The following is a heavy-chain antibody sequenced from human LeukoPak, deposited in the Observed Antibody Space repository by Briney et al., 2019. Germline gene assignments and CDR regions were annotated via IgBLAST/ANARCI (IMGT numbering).Heavy chain of an antibody. V-gene: IGHV3-15*01. Sequence: GESLKISCAASGFTFSNAWMSWVRQAPGKGLEWVGRIKSKTDGGTTDYAAPVKGRFTISRDDSKNTLYLQMNSLKTEDTAVYYCTTCSSTSCRYYYYYMDVWGKGTTVTVSS. CDR1: GFTFSNAW. D-gene: IGHD2-2*01. CDR2: IKSKTDGGTT. J-gene: IGHJ6*03. CDR3: TTCSSTSCRYYYYYMDV.